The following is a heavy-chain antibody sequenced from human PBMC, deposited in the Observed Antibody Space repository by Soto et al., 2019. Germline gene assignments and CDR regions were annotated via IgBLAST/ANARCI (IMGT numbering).Heavy chain of an antibody. Sequence: QVQLVQSGAEVKKPGASVKVSCKASGYTFTSYGISWVRQAPGQGLEWMGRISAYNGNTNYAQKLQGRVTMTTDTSTSTVYMELRRLRSDDTAVYYCARVVGALGHWFDPWGQGTLVTVSS. J-gene: IGHJ5*02. D-gene: IGHD2-15*01. CDR3: ARVVGALGHWFDP. CDR1: GYTFTSYG. CDR2: ISAYNGNT. V-gene: IGHV1-18*01.